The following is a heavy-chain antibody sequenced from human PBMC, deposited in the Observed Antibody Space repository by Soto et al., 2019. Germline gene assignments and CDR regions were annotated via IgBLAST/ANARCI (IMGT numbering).Heavy chain of an antibody. V-gene: IGHV3-48*02. Sequence: EVQLVESGGGLVQPGGSLRLSCAASGFTFSSYSMNWVRQAPGKGLEWVSYISSSSSTIYYADSVKGRFTISRDNAKNSLYLQMNSLRDEDTAVYYCAREGRSSGWSDFDYWGQGTLVTVSS. CDR3: AREGRSSGWSDFDY. CDR1: GFTFSSYS. CDR2: ISSSSSTI. D-gene: IGHD6-19*01. J-gene: IGHJ4*02.